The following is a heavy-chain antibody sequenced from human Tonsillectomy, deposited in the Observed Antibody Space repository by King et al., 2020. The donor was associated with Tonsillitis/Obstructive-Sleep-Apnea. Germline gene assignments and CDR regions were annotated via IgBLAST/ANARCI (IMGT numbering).Heavy chain of an antibody. CDR3: ARDRGPVSAAHFDY. J-gene: IGHJ4*02. CDR1: GFTVSSNY. CDR2: IYSGGGP. Sequence: GQLVQSGGGLIQPGGSLRLSCAASGFTVSSNYMSWVRQAPGKGLEWVSVIYSGGGPYYAESVKGRFTISRDNSKKTLYLQMNSLRASDTAVYYCARDRGPVSAAHFDYWGQGTLVTVSS. V-gene: IGHV3-53*01. D-gene: IGHD6-13*01.